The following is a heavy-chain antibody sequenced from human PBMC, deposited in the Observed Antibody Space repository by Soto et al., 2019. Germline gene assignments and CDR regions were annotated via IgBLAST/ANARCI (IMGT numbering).Heavy chain of an antibody. D-gene: IGHD3-3*01. CDR2: IYYSGST. J-gene: IGHJ6*02. V-gene: IGHV4-59*01. CDR3: ARDRSVLRFLEWFDYYGMDV. CDR1: GGSISSYY. Sequence: SETLSLTCTVSGGSISSYYWSWIRQPPGKGLEWIGYIYYSGSTNYNPSLKSRVTISVDTAKNQFSLKLSSVTAADTAVYYCARDRSVLRFLEWFDYYGMDVWGQGTTVTVSS.